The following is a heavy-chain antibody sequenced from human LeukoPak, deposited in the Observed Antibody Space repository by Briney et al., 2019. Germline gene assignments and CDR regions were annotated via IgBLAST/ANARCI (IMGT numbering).Heavy chain of an antibody. CDR1: GLTVSSNY. CDR3: ARAAYSSTWYSRYFDL. CDR2: IYSGGST. Sequence: GGSLRLSCAASGLTVSSNYMSSVRQAPGRGVEWVSVIYSGGSTYYADSVKGRFTISRDNSKNTLYLQIASLRAEGTAVYYCARAAYSSTWYSRYFDLWGRGTLVTVSS. V-gene: IGHV3-66*01. J-gene: IGHJ2*01. D-gene: IGHD6-13*01.